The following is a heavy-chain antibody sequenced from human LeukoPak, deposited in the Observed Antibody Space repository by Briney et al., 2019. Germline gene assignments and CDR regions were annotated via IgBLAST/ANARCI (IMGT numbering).Heavy chain of an antibody. CDR2: ISTDASNT. D-gene: IGHD1-26*01. J-gene: IGHJ4*02. CDR1: GFTFSRFW. V-gene: IGHV3-74*01. Sequence: PGGSLRLSCAASGFTFSRFWMHWVRQAPGKGLVWVSRISTDASNTIYADSVKGRFTISRDNAKNTLYLQMNSLRAEDTAVYYCARDQSIAGPTTADYWGQGTLVTVSS. CDR3: ARDQSIAGPTTADY.